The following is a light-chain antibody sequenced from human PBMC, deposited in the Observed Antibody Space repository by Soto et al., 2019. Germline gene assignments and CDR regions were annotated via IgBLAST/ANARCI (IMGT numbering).Light chain of an antibody. CDR2: DAP. Sequence: DIQMTQSPSSLSASVGNRVTITCRASQDISDSLNWYQQKQGKAPRVLIYDAPILETGVPSRFSGSGSGTDFTLTISSLQPEDFATYYCQQFHNLPITFGQGARVDIK. J-gene: IGKJ5*01. CDR3: QQFHNLPIT. V-gene: IGKV1-33*01. CDR1: QDISDS.